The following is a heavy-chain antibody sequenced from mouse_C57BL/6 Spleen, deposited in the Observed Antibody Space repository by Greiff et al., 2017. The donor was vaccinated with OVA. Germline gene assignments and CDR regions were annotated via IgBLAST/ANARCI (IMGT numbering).Heavy chain of an antibody. J-gene: IGHJ2*01. CDR1: GYTFTSYW. D-gene: IGHD1-1*01. V-gene: IGHV1-69*01. Sequence: QVQLQQPGAELVMPGASVKLSCKASGYTFTSYWMHWVKQRPGQGLEWIGEIDPSDSYTNYNQKFKGKSTLTVDKSSSTAYMQLSSLTSEDSAVYYCARSVTTVVARNYFDYWGQGTTLTVSS. CDR3: ARSVTTVVARNYFDY. CDR2: IDPSDSYT.